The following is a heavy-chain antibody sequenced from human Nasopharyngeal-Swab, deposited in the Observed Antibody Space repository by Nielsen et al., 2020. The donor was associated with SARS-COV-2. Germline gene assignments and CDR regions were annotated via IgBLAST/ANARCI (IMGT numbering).Heavy chain of an antibody. J-gene: IGHJ6*02. D-gene: IGHD6-13*01. CDR1: GFTFDDYA. CDR2: ISWNSGSI. V-gene: IGHV3-9*01. Sequence: SLKISCAASGFTFDDYAMHWVRQAPGKGLEWVSGISWNSGSIGYADSVKGRFTISRDNAKNSLYLQMNSLRAEDTALCYCASLNSSPFGMDVWGQGTTVTVSS. CDR3: ASLNSSPFGMDV.